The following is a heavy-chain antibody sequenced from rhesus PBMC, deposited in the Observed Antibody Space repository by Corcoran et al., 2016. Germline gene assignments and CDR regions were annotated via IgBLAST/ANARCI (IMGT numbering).Heavy chain of an antibody. CDR3: AKDAGDY. CDR1: GYSFTGSW. CDR2: VYSVDSHT. V-gene: IGHV5-43*01. J-gene: IGHJ4*01. Sequence: EVQLVQSGAEVKRPGESLRISCKTSGYSFTGSWISWVRQMPVKGLCWIVIVYSVDSHTLYNPSFQGQVTISADKSISTASLQWSSLKASDPATYYCAKDAGDYWGQGVLVTVSS.